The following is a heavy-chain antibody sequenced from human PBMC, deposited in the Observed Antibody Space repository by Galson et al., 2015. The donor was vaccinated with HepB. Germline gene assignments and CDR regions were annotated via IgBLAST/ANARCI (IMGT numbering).Heavy chain of an antibody. J-gene: IGHJ4*02. V-gene: IGHV3-30*18. D-gene: IGHD6-19*01. CDR2: ITYDVSNK. Sequence: SLRLSCAASGFTFSNYGMHWVRQAPGKGLEWVAVITYDVSNKYYADSVKGRFTISRDNSTNTLYLQMNSLRAEDTDLYYCAKDPYLYSALAGTMAGFDYWGQGTLVTVSS. CDR3: AKDPYLYSALAGTMAGFDY. CDR1: GFTFSNYG.